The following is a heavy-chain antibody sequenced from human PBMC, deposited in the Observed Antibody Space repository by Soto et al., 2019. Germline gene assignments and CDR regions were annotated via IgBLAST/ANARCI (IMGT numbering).Heavy chain of an antibody. Sequence: QITLKESGPTLVKPTQTLTLTCTFSGFSLSTSGVGVGWIRQPPGKALEWLALIYWDDDKRYSPSLKSRLTITKDTSKTQLVLTMTNMDPVDTATYSCARAVYYYDSSGYYLGLFDYWGQGTLVTVSS. CDR3: ARAVYYYDSSGYYLGLFDY. CDR2: IYWDDDK. V-gene: IGHV2-5*02. CDR1: GFSLSTSGVG. D-gene: IGHD3-22*01. J-gene: IGHJ4*02.